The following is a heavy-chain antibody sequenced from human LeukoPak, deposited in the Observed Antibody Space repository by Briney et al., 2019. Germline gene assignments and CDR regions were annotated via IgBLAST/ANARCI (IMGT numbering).Heavy chain of an antibody. CDR3: ARVYGDIDY. V-gene: IGHV4-59*01. D-gene: IGHD4-17*01. CDR1: GGSISSYY. J-gene: IGHJ4*02. Sequence: SETPSLTCTVSGGSISSYYWSWIRQPPGKGLEWIGYIYYSGSTNYNPSLKSRVTISVDTSKNQFSLKLSSVTAADTAVYYCARVYGDIDYWGQGTLVTVSS. CDR2: IYYSGST.